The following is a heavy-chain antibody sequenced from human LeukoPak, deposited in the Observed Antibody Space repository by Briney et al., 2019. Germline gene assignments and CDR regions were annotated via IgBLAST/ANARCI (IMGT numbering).Heavy chain of an antibody. J-gene: IGHJ5*02. Sequence: SETLSPTCAVYGGSFSGYYWSWIRPPPGKGLEWIGEINHSGSTNYNPSLKSRVTISVDTSKNQFSLKLSSVTAADTAVYYCASDCSSTSCHSTWGQGTLVTVSS. CDR2: INHSGST. D-gene: IGHD2-2*01. CDR1: GGSFSGYY. V-gene: IGHV4-34*01. CDR3: ASDCSSTSCHST.